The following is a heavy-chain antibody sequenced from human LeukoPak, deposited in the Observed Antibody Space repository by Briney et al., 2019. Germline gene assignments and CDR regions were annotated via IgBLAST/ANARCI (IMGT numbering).Heavy chain of an antibody. J-gene: IGHJ3*02. CDR3: ARAVVVTAGIAFDI. CDR2: INPNSGGT. Sequence: ASVKVSCKASGYTFTGYYMHWVRQAPGQGLEWMGWINPNSGGTNYAQKFQGRVTMTRDTSISTAYMELSRLRSDDTAVYYCARAVVVTAGIAFDIWGQGTMVTASS. CDR1: GYTFTGYY. D-gene: IGHD2-21*02. V-gene: IGHV1-2*02.